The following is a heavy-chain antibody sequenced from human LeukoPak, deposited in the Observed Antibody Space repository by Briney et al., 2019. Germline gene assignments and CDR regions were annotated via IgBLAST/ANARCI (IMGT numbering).Heavy chain of an antibody. V-gene: IGHV4-61*01. CDR2: VYFTGST. CDR3: ARASQNDYGDF. Sequence: ESGPTLVKPSGTLSLTCTVSGGSVSSDTYYWSWIRQPPGKGLEWIGYVYFTGSTNYNPSLKSRVTISVDTSKNQFSLKLTSVTAADTAVYYCARASQNDYGDFWGQGTLDTVSS. J-gene: IGHJ4*02. CDR1: GGSVSSDTYY.